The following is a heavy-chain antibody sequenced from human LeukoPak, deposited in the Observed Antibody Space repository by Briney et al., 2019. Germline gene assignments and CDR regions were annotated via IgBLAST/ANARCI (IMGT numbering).Heavy chain of an antibody. CDR2: IGGSDNST. V-gene: IGHV3-23*01. CDR1: GFTFRSDG. J-gene: IGHJ4*02. Sequence: GRTLRLSCAASGFTFRSDGLSTVRQAPGNGLEWVASIGGSDNSTYYADSVKGRFTISRDNSKNTLFLEMNSLRVEDTAVYYCARAGYTSSWPLDYWGQGTQVTVSS. CDR3: ARAGYTSSWPLDY. D-gene: IGHD6-13*01.